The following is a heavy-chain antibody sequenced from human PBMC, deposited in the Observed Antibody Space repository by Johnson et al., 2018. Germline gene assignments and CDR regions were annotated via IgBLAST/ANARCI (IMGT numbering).Heavy chain of an antibody. CDR1: GFMFSSYW. D-gene: IGHD3-10*01. CDR2: IKQDGSEK. CDR3: ARAMVRGVNDGFDI. V-gene: IGHV3-7*01. J-gene: IGHJ3*02. Sequence: VQLVESGGGLVQPGGSLRLSCTASGFMFSSYWMTWVRQAPGKGLEWVANIKQDGSEKYYVDSVKGRFTISRDNAKNSLYLQMNILRAEDTAVYYCARAMVRGVNDGFDIWGQGTMVTVSS.